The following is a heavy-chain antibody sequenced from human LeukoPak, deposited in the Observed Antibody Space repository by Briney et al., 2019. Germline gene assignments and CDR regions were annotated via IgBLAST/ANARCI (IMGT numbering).Heavy chain of an antibody. CDR2: ISYDGSSK. J-gene: IGHJ4*02. V-gene: IGHV3-30*04. D-gene: IGHD4-17*01. CDR3: ARVHPYDYGDYKDFDY. CDR1: GFTFSTYA. Sequence: GGSLRLSCAASGFTFSTYAMHWVRQAPGKGLEWVAVISYDGSSKYYADSVKGRFTISRDNSKNTLYLQMNSLRAEDTAVYYCARVHPYDYGDYKDFDYWGQGTLVTVSS.